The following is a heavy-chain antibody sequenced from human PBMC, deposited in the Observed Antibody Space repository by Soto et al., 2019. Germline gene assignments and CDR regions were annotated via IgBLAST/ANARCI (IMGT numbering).Heavy chain of an antibody. Sequence: GASVKVSCKASGFTFTSSAVQWVRQARGQRLEWIGWIVVGSGNTNYAQKFQERVTITRDMSTSTAYMELSSLRSEDTAVYYCAAGGQRVYGMDVWGQGTTVTVSS. CDR1: GFTFTSSA. D-gene: IGHD5-12*01. CDR3: AAGGQRVYGMDV. J-gene: IGHJ6*02. V-gene: IGHV1-58*01. CDR2: IVVGSGNT.